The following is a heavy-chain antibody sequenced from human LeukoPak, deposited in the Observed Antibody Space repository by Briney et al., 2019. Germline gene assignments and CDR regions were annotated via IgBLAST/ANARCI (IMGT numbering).Heavy chain of an antibody. CDR1: GFTFSSYA. J-gene: IGHJ4*02. V-gene: IGHV3-64*01. CDR2: ISSNGGST. CDR3: ARGDTMIVAAFLFDY. Sequence: GGSLRLSCAASGFTFSSYAMHWVRQAPGKGLEYVSAISSNGGSTYYANSVKGRFTISRDNAKNTLYLQMNSLRAEDTAVYYCARGDTMIVAAFLFDYWGQGTLVTVSS. D-gene: IGHD3-22*01.